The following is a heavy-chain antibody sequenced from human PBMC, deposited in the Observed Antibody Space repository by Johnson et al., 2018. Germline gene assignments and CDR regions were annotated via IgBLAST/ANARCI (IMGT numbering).Heavy chain of an antibody. J-gene: IGHJ6*03. CDR3: AKDRPGYSSGWYLAYYYHYMDV. Sequence: VQLVQSGGGLVQXGRSXRLXCAASGFTFDDYAMHWVRQAPGKGLEWVSGISWNSGSIGYAASVKGRFTISRDNAKNSLYLQMNSLRAEDTALYYCAKDRPGYSSGWYLAYYYHYMDVWGKGTTVTVSS. CDR1: GFTFDDYA. D-gene: IGHD6-19*01. CDR2: ISWNSGSI. V-gene: IGHV3-9*01.